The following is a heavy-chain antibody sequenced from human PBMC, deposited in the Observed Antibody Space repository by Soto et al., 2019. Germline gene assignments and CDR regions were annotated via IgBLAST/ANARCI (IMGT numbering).Heavy chain of an antibody. CDR3: AASGGLEYYDFWSGYYPPDY. CDR2: IYYSGST. CDR1: GGSISSGGYY. V-gene: IGHV4-31*03. Sequence: SETLSLTCTVSGGSISSGGYYWSWIRQHPGKGLEWIGYIYYSGSTYYNPSLKSRVTISVDTSKNQFSLKLSSVTAADTAVYYCAASGGLEYYDFWSGYYPPDYWGQGTLVTVSS. J-gene: IGHJ4*02. D-gene: IGHD3-3*01.